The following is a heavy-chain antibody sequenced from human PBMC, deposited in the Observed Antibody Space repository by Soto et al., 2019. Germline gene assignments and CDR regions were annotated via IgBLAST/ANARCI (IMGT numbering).Heavy chain of an antibody. V-gene: IGHV4-34*01. CDR2: INHSGST. Sequence: SETLSLTCAVYGGSFSGYYWSWIRQPPGKGLEWIGEINHSGSTNYNPSLKSRVTISVDTSMNQFSLKLSSVTAADTAVYYCARGQGGSHGDFDYWGQGTLVTVSS. CDR3: ARGQGGSHGDFDY. J-gene: IGHJ4*02. CDR1: GGSFSGYY. D-gene: IGHD1-26*01.